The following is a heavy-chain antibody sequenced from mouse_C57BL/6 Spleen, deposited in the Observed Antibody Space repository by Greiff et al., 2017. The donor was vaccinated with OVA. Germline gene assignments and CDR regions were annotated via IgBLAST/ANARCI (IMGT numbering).Heavy chain of an antibody. V-gene: IGHV1-80*01. D-gene: IGHD1-1*01. J-gene: IGHJ2*01. CDR3: ARYGITTVVATDY. CDR1: GYAFSSYW. Sequence: QVQLQQSGAELVNPGASVKISCKASGYAFSSYWMNWVKQRPGKGLEWIGQIYPGDGDTNYNGKFKGKATLTADKSSSTAYMQLSSLTSEDSAVYFCARYGITTVVATDYWGQGTTLTVSS. CDR2: IYPGDGDT.